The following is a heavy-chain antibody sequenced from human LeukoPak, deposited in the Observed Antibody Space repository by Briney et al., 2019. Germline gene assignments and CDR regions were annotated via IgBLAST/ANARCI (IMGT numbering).Heavy chain of an antibody. J-gene: IGHJ5*01. D-gene: IGHD2-2*01. Sequence: SETLSLTCTVSGGSISSYYWSWIRQPPGKGLEWIGYIYYSGSTNYNPSLKSRVTISVDTSKNQFSLKLSSVTAADTAVYYCASSLGYCSSTSCYSDWFDSWGQGTLVTVSS. CDR1: GGSISSYY. CDR3: ASSLGYCSSTSCYSDWFDS. CDR2: IYYSGST. V-gene: IGHV4-59*08.